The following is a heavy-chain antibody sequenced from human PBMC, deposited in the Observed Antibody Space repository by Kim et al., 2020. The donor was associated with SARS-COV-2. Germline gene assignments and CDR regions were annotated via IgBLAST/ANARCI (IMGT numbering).Heavy chain of an antibody. D-gene: IGHD3-3*01. CDR1: GFTFSSYS. CDR3: ASLYYDFSRGFDP. V-gene: IGHV3-21*01. CDR2: ISSSSSYI. J-gene: IGHJ5*02. Sequence: GGSLRLSCAASGFTFSSYSMNWVRQAPGKGLEWVSSISSSSSYIYYADSVKGRFTISRDNAKNSLYLQMNSLRAEDTAVYYCASLYYDFSRGFDPWGQGTLVTVSS.